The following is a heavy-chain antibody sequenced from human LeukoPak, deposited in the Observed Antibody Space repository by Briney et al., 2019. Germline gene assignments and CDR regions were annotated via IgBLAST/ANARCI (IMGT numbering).Heavy chain of an antibody. J-gene: IGHJ3*02. Sequence: GGSLRLSCAASGFTFSDYYMSWIRQAPGKGLEWVSYISSSGSTIYYADSVKGRFTISRDNAKNSLYLQVNSLRAEDTAVYYCARGYYDSSGYYLVYAFDIWGQGTMVTVSS. CDR2: ISSSGSTI. CDR3: ARGYYDSSGYYLVYAFDI. D-gene: IGHD3-22*01. CDR1: GFTFSDYY. V-gene: IGHV3-11*01.